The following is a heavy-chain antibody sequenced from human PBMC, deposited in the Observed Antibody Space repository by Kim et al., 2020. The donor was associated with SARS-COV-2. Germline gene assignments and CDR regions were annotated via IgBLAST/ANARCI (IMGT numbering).Heavy chain of an antibody. Sequence: SETLSLTCTVSGGSISSSSYYWGWIRQPPGKGLEWIGSIYYSGSTYYNPSLKSRVTISVDTSKNQFSLKLSSVTAADTAVYYCATTMVRGVIINPRWFDPWGQGTLVTVSS. CDR3: ATTMVRGVIINPRWFDP. CDR1: GGSISSSSYY. D-gene: IGHD3-10*01. J-gene: IGHJ5*02. CDR2: IYYSGST. V-gene: IGHV4-39*01.